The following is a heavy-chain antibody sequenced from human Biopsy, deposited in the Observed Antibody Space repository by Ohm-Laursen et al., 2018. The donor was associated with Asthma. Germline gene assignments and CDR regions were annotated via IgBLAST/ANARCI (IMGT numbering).Heavy chain of an antibody. V-gene: IGHV1-24*01. CDR1: GGMFGNYA. CDR3: ASDFPKDYVRYNFQF. J-gene: IGHJ4*02. D-gene: IGHD4-17*01. Sequence: SVKVSYKASGGMFGNYAISWVRQAPGQGLEWMGGHDHEEGGTANARRFQGRVTMTEDTSTDTAYMELSSLSSDDTAVYYCASDFPKDYVRYNFQFWGQGTLVTVSS. CDR2: HDHEEGGT.